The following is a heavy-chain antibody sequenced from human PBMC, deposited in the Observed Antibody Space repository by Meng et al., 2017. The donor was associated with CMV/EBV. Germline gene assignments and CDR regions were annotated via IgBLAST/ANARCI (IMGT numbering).Heavy chain of an antibody. V-gene: IGHV5-51*01. CDR2: IHPGDSET. Sequence: GESLKISCKGSGYTFTNYWIGWVRQMPGKGLEWMGIIHPGDSETRYSPSFQGQVTISADKSISTAYLQWSSLQASDTAIYYCALKLLVPVGAFDVWGQGTMVTVSS. CDR1: GYTFTNYW. J-gene: IGHJ3*01. D-gene: IGHD3-3*01. CDR3: ALKLLVPVGAFDV.